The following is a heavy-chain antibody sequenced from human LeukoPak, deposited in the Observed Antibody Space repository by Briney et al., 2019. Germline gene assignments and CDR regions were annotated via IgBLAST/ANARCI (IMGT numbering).Heavy chain of an antibody. D-gene: IGHD5-24*01. CDR3: TRGTDAHKGGNY. V-gene: IGHV4-39*01. CDR2: IYYSGST. Sequence: SETLSLTYTVSGGSISSSSYYWGWIRQPPGKGLEWIGSIYYSGSTYYNPSLKSRVTISVDTSKNQFSLKLSSVTAADTAVYCCTRGTDAHKGGNYWGQGTLVTVSS. CDR1: GGSISSSSYY. J-gene: IGHJ4*02.